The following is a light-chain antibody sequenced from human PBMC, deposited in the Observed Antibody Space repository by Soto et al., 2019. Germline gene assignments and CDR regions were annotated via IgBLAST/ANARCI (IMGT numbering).Light chain of an antibody. J-gene: IGKJ1*01. V-gene: IGKV1-9*01. CDR3: QQNYRATPWT. CDR1: QGISSY. Sequence: IQLTQSPSSLSSSVLDRFTVTGRASQGISSYLAWYQQKPGKAPKLLIYAASTLQSGVPSRFSGSGSGTDFTLTISSLQPEDFATYYCQQNYRATPWTFGQGTKVDI. CDR2: AAS.